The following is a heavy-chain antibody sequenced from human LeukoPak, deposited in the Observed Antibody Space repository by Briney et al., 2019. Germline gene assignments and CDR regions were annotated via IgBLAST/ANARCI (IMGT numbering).Heavy chain of an antibody. J-gene: IGHJ4*02. D-gene: IGHD5-12*01. Sequence: GGSLRLSCTPSGFTFRSYGIHWVRQAPGKGLEWVAFIRYDGSNKYYADSVKGRFSISRDNSKNTLFLQMNSLRTEDTAVYYCARESGFNYFDYWGQGTLVTVSS. V-gene: IGHV3-30*02. CDR3: ARESGFNYFDY. CDR1: GFTFRSYG. CDR2: IRYDGSNK.